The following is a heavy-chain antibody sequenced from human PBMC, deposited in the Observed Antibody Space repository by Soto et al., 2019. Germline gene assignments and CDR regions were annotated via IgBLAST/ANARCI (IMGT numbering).Heavy chain of an antibody. J-gene: IGHJ4*02. Sequence: ASVKVSCKASGYTFTSYAMHWVRQAPGQRLEWMGWINAGNGNTKYSQKFQGRVTITRDTSATTVYMDLSSLRFEDTAVYFCARDLLAGDFWGQGTLVTVSS. D-gene: IGHD2-8*02. CDR1: GYTFTSYA. V-gene: IGHV1-3*01. CDR2: INAGNGNT. CDR3: ARDLLAGDF.